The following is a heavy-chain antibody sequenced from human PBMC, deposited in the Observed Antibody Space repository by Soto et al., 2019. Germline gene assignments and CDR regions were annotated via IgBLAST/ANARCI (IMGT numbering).Heavy chain of an antibody. D-gene: IGHD7-27*01. V-gene: IGHV3-11*01. CDR1: GFTFSDYY. CDR2: ISSSGSTI. CDR3: AREKDWGSEHFDY. Sequence: GGSLRLSCAASGFTFSDYYMSWIRQAPGKGLEWVSYISSSGSTIYYADSVKGRFTISRDNAKNSLYLQMNSLRAEDTAVYYCAREKDWGSEHFDYWGQGTLVTVSS. J-gene: IGHJ4*02.